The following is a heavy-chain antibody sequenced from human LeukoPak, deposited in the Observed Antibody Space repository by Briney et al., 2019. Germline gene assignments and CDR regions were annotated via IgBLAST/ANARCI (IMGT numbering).Heavy chain of an antibody. D-gene: IGHD7-27*01. J-gene: IGHJ4*02. V-gene: IGHV3-23*01. CDR3: AKDRSAFSPGALDY. Sequence: GGSLRLSCTASGFTFPYYAMSWVRQAPGKGLEGVSGINFSGTTTYYADPGKGRFTVSRDTSKNTVYLQMNSLRDDDTAVYYCAKDRSAFSPGALDYWGQGTLVTVSS. CDR2: INFSGTTT. CDR1: GFTFPYYA.